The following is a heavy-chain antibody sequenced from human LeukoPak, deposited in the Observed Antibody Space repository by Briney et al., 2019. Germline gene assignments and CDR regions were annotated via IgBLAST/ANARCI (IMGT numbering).Heavy chain of an antibody. CDR1: GFTFSSYA. CDR3: ARDEKIVGASGQDY. D-gene: IGHD1-26*01. J-gene: IGHJ4*02. V-gene: IGHV3-23*01. CDR2: ISGSGATT. Sequence: PGGSLRLSCEASGFTFSSYAMNWVRQAPGKGLEWVSSISGSGATTSYAASVEGRFTISRDISKNTLYLQMNSLRAEDTAVYYCARDEKIVGASGQDYWGQGTLVTVSS.